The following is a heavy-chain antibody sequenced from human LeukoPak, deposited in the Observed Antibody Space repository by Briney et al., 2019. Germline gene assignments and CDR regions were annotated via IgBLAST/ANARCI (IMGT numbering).Heavy chain of an antibody. CDR1: GFTFSNAW. CDR3: TTDPANLNVDTAMVDYYYYYMDV. J-gene: IGHJ6*03. CDR2: IKSKTDGGTT. Sequence: GSLRLPCAASGFTFSNAWMSWVRQAPEKGLEWVGRIKSKTDGGTTDYAAPVKGRFTISRDDSKNTLYLQMNSLKTEDTAVYYCTTDPANLNVDTAMVDYYYYYMDVWGKGTTVTISS. D-gene: IGHD5-18*01. V-gene: IGHV3-15*01.